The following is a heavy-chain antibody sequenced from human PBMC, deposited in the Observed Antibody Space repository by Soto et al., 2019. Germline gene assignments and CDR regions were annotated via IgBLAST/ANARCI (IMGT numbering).Heavy chain of an antibody. CDR3: ARGLGVGSGYRLQL. V-gene: IGHV1-46*04. CDR1: GDTFTSYY. CDR2: INPDNGST. D-gene: IGHD5-12*01. J-gene: IGHJ1*01. Sequence: QVQLVQSGAEVKKPGAAVKISCTTSGDTFTSYYLQWVRQAPARGLEWMGIINPDNGSTNYAQQLRGIVYKTRDKYTSTVSLYLTSLRSEDTAVSYWARGLGVGSGYRLQLWGHGTLVTVSS.